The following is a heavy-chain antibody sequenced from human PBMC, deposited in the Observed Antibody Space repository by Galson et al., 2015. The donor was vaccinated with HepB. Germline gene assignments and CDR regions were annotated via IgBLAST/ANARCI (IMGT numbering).Heavy chain of an antibody. CDR3: ARDGVAFARDF. Sequence: SLRLSCAASGFAFSTFWMGWVRQAPEKGLEWVASINPHGSGKYYLDSVKGRFTISRDNARNSLYLHMNSLRAEDTALYYCARDGVAFARDFWGQGAVVTVSS. CDR2: INPHGSGK. J-gene: IGHJ4*02. CDR1: GFAFSTFW. D-gene: IGHD3-3*01. V-gene: IGHV3-7*03.